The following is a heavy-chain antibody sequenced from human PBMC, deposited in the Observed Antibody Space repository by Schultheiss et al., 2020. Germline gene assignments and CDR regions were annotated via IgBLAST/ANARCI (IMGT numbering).Heavy chain of an antibody. D-gene: IGHD2-21*02. CDR1: GFTFSSYG. V-gene: IGHV3-33*01. J-gene: IGHJ6*02. CDR3: ARDRMVTAIPAYYYYGMDV. CDR2: IWYDGSNK. Sequence: GESLKISCAASGFTFSSYGMHWVRQAPGKGLEWVAVIWYDGSNKYYADSVKGRFTISRDNSKNTLYLQMNSLRAEDTAVYYCARDRMVTAIPAYYYYGMDVWGQGTTVTVSS.